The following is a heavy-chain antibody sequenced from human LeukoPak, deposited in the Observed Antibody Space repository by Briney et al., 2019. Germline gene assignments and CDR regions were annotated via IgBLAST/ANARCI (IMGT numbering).Heavy chain of an antibody. D-gene: IGHD2-15*01. CDR1: GGSFSGYY. J-gene: IGHJ4*02. CDR2: INHSGST. V-gene: IGHV4-34*01. Sequence: SETLSLTCAVSGGSFSGYYWSWIRQPPGKGLEWIGEINHSGSTNYNPSLKSRVTISVDTSKNQFSLKLSSVTAADTAVYYCARVVVVVAAMDYWGQGTLVTVSS. CDR3: ARVVVVVAAMDY.